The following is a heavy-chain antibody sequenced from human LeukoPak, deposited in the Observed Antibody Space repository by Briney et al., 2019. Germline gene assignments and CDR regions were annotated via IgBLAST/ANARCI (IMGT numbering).Heavy chain of an antibody. CDR3: ARDLGQYYDTSDNWFDP. J-gene: IGHJ5*02. V-gene: IGHV3-66*01. D-gene: IGHD3-22*01. Sequence: PGGSLRLSCAASGFTFSDYYMSWIRQAPGKGLEWVSVIYSGGSTYYADSVKGRFTISRDNSKNTLYLQMNSLRAEDTAVYYCARDLGQYYDTSDNWFDPWGQGTLVTVSS. CDR2: IYSGGST. CDR1: GFTFSDYY.